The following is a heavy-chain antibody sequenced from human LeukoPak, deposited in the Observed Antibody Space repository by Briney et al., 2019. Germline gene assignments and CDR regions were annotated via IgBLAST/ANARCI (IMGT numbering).Heavy chain of an antibody. CDR3: AKDFHGDFPYFFDY. V-gene: IGHV3-23*01. CDR1: GVTFSNFA. CDR2: ISASGGTT. Sequence: PGGSLSLSCAASGVTFSNFAMSWVRQAPGKGLEWVSSISASGGTTYYADSVKGRFTISRDNSKNTFNLQMNSLRAEDTALYYCAKDFHGDFPYFFDYWGQGTLVTVSS. J-gene: IGHJ4*02.